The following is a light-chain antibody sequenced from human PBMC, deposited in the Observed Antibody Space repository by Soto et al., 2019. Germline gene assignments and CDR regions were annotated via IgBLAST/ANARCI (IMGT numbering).Light chain of an antibody. CDR3: QQSHSTPYT. V-gene: IGKV1-39*01. CDR2: AAR. Sequence: DIPLTQSPSSLSASVGDRITISCRASQSISRNLNWYQQMPGKAPNLLIYAARDLQSGVPGRFSGSGSGTEFNLTISSLLHEDLATYYCQQSHSTPYTFGQGTKLEI. J-gene: IGKJ2*01. CDR1: QSISRN.